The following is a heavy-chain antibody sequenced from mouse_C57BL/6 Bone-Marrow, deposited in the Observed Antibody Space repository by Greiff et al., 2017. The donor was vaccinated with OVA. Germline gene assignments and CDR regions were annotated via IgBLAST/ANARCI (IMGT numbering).Heavy chain of an antibody. CDR1: GYTFTDYY. V-gene: IGHV1-77*01. Sequence: VQLQQSGAELVKPGASVKISCKASGYTFTDYYINWVKQRPGQGLEWIGKIGPGSGSTYYNEKFKGKATLTADKSSSTAYMQLSSLTSEDSAFYFCAREGSGPNPCYYYAMDYWGQGTSVTVSA. CDR2: IGPGSGST. CDR3: AREGSGPNPCYYYAMDY. J-gene: IGHJ4*01. D-gene: IGHD3-2*02.